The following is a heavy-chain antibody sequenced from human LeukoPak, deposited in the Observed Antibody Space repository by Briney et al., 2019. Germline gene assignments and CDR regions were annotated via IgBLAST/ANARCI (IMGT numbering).Heavy chain of an antibody. D-gene: IGHD3-16*01. Sequence: PSETLSLTCAVYGGSFSGYYWGWIRQPPGKGLEWIGEINHSGSTNYNPSLKSRVTISVDTSKNQFSLKLSSVTAADTAVYYCASHLLGWFDPWGQGTLVTVSS. V-gene: IGHV4-34*01. J-gene: IGHJ5*02. CDR3: ASHLLGWFDP. CDR1: GGSFSGYY. CDR2: INHSGST.